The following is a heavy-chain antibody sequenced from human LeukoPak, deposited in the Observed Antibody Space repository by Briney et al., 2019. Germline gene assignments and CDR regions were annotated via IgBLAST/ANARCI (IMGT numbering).Heavy chain of an antibody. V-gene: IGHV3-48*03. J-gene: IGHJ3*02. CDR2: ISGSGSII. CDR1: GFSFRSYE. D-gene: IGHD3-22*01. CDR3: AREGPYDGSDGDAFDI. Sequence: GGSLRLSCAASGFSFRSYEMNWVRQAPGEGLEWVSQISGSGSIIYYADSVKGRFSISRDNAKNSLYLQMNSLRAEDTAVYYCAREGPYDGSDGDAFDIWGQGTTVTVSS.